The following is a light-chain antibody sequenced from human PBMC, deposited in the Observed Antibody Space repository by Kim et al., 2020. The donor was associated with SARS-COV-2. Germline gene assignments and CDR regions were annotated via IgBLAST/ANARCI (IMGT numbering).Light chain of an antibody. CDR2: SSD. Sequence: ELTQPPSASGTPGQRVTISCSGSSSNIGTDSVKWYQQLPGTAPKLLIHSSDQRPSGVPDRFSGSKSGTSASLAISGLQSEDEADYYCAAWDDSLKGVLFGGGTQLTVL. V-gene: IGLV1-44*01. CDR1: SSNIGTDS. J-gene: IGLJ2*01. CDR3: AAWDDSLKGVL.